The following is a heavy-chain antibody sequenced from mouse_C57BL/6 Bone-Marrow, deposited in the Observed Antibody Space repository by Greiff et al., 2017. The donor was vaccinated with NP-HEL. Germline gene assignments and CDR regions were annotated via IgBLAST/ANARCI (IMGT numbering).Heavy chain of an antibody. CDR2: IYPGDGDT. CDR3: ARSGGSSPPFDD. D-gene: IGHD1-1*01. V-gene: IGHV1-82*01. Sequence: VQLQQSGPELVKPGASVKISCKASGYAFSSSWMNWVKQRPGKGLEWIGRIYPGDGDTNYNGKFKGKATLTADKSSSTAYMQLSSLTSDDSAVYFCARSGGSSPPFDDWGQGTTLTVSS. CDR1: GYAFSSSW. J-gene: IGHJ2*01.